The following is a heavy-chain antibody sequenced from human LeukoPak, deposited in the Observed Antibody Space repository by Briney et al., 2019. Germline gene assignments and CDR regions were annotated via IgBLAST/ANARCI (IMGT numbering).Heavy chain of an antibody. CDR3: ARTLVRGVFAWFDP. V-gene: IGHV4-4*07. Sequence: PSETLSLTCTVSGDSISRYYWSWLRQPAGKGLECLGRIYPSGTTKYNPSLKSRVTMSVDTSKNQFSLKLSSVTAADTAVYYCARTLVRGVFAWFDPWGQGTLVIVSS. CDR1: GDSISRYY. D-gene: IGHD3-10*01. CDR2: IYPSGTT. J-gene: IGHJ5*02.